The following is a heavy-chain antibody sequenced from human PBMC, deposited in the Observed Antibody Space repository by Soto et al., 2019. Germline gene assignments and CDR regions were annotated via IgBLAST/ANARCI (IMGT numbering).Heavy chain of an antibody. J-gene: IGHJ4*02. Sequence: DVQLLESGGSLVQPGGSLRLSCAASGFTFNAYSFSWVRQPPGRGLEWVSAISTTGGSTYYADSVKGRFTISRDNSQNTLYLQMNGLRAEDTAVYYCARHDGATYSFRHWGQGALVTVSS. CDR1: GFTFNAYS. CDR3: ARHDGATYSFRH. CDR2: ISTTGGST. V-gene: IGHV3-23*01. D-gene: IGHD5-18*01.